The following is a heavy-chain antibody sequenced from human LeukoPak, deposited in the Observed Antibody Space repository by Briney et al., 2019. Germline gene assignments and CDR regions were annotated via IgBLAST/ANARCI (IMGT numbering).Heavy chain of an antibody. V-gene: IGHV4-39*01. J-gene: IGHJ3*02. D-gene: IGHD2-15*01. Sequence: GSLRLSCAASGINFSGYSMHWVRQPPGKGLEWIGTISYSGNTDYNPSLRSRVTISVDTSNNQFSLRLGSVTAADTAVYHCARHCCSGPAKRVFDIWGQGTMVTVSA. CDR2: ISYSGNT. CDR1: GINFSGYS. CDR3: ARHCCSGPAKRVFDI.